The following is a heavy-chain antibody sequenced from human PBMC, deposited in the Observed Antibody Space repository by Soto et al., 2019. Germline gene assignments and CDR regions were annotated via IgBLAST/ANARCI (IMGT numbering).Heavy chain of an antibody. CDR3: AGGNYVPWFDP. D-gene: IGHD1-7*01. Sequence: QLQLQESGPGLVKPSETLSLTCTVSGGSISSSSYYWGWIRQPPGKGLEWIGSIYYSGSTYYNPSLTRRVTISVDTSKNQFSLKLSSVTAADTAVYYCAGGNYVPWFDPWGQGTLVTVSS. CDR1: GGSISSSSYY. J-gene: IGHJ5*02. V-gene: IGHV4-39*01. CDR2: IYYSGST.